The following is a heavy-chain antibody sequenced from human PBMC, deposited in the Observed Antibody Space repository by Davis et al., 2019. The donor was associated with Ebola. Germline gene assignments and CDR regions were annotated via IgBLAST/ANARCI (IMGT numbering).Heavy chain of an antibody. CDR2: IYYSGST. J-gene: IGHJ4*02. D-gene: IGHD2-2*01. Sequence: PSETLSLTCTVSGGSISSYYWSWIRQPPGKGLEWIGYIYYSGSTNYNPSLKSRVTISVDTSKNQFSLKLSSVTAADTAVYYCARQTQGVPASFDYWGQGTLVTVSS. V-gene: IGHV4-59*08. CDR3: ARQTQGVPASFDY. CDR1: GGSISSYY.